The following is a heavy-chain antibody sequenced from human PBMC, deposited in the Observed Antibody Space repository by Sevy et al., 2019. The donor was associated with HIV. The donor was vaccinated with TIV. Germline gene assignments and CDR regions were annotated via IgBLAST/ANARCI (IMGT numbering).Heavy chain of an antibody. J-gene: IGHJ4*02. V-gene: IGHV1-2*02. CDR1: GYTVTGYY. D-gene: IGHD1-26*01. CDR3: ARVESGSTLDY. Sequence: ASVKVSCKASGYTVTGYYMHWVRQAPGQGLEWMGWINPNSGGTNYAQKFQGRVTMTRDTSISTAYMELSRLRSDDTAVYYCARVESGSTLDYWGQRTLVTVSS. CDR2: INPNSGGT.